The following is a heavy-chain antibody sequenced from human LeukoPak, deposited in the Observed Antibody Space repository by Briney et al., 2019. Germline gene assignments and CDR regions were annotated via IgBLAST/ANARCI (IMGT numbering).Heavy chain of an antibody. CDR1: GGSISGYY. Sequence: PSETLSLTCTVSGGSISGYYWSWIRQPPGKGLEWIGYTSYSGSTDYNPSLKSRVTISVDTSKNQFSLKLSSVTAADTSVYYCARPREVGATGDDAFDIWGQGTMVTVSS. D-gene: IGHD1-26*01. CDR2: TSYSGST. CDR3: ARPREVGATGDDAFDI. V-gene: IGHV4-59*12. J-gene: IGHJ3*02.